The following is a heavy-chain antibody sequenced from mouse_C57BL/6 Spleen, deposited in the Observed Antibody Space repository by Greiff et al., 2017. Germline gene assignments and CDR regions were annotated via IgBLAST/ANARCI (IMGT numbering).Heavy chain of an antibody. CDR2: ISSGGSYN. CDR1: GFTFSSYG. Sequence: EVHLVESGGDLVKPGGSLTISCAASGFTFSSYGMSWVRQTPDKRLEWVATISSGGSYNYYPDSVNGRFTISKENDKNTLYQQMSSLKDEDTAMYYCGRHEITTVVAGAMGYWGQGTSVTVSS. V-gene: IGHV5-6*01. J-gene: IGHJ4*01. CDR3: GRHEITTVVAGAMGY. D-gene: IGHD1-1*01.